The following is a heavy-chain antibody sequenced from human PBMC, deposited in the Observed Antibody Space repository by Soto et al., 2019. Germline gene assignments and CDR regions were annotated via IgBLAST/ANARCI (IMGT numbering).Heavy chain of an antibody. D-gene: IGHD6-19*01. V-gene: IGHV3-33*06. CDR3: AKEGEYSSGWDNFDY. J-gene: IGHJ4*02. Sequence: GGSLRLSCAASGFTFSTYAMQWVRQAPGKGLEWVAVIWYDGSNKYYGDSVKGRFTISRDNSKNTLYLQMNSLRVEDTAIYYCAKEGEYSSGWDNFDYWGQGTLVTVSS. CDR2: IWYDGSNK. CDR1: GFTFSTYA.